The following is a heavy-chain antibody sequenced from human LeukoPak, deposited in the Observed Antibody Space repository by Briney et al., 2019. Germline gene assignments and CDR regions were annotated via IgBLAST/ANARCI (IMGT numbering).Heavy chain of an antibody. CDR2: ISSSGATI. J-gene: IGHJ4*02. CDR1: GFTFSSYG. V-gene: IGHV3-48*02. CDR3: VRANSLMVRGVITYFDS. Sequence: PGGSLRLYCAASGFTFSSYGMNWVRQAPGKGLEFVAYISSSGATIYYADSLKGRFTISRDNAKNSLYLQMNSLRDEDTAVYFCVRANSLMVRGVITYFDSWGQGTLVTVSS. D-gene: IGHD3-10*01.